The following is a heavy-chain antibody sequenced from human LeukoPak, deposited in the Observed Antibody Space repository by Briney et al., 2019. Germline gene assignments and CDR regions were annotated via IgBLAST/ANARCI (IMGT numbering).Heavy chain of an antibody. Sequence: GASVKVSCKASGGTFSSYAISWVRQAPGQGLEWMGGIIPIFGTANYAQKFQGRVTITADESTSTAYMELSSLRSEDTAVYYCARDLGPWDGSGKSYYYYYMDVWGKGTTVTISS. J-gene: IGHJ6*03. CDR1: GGTFSSYA. CDR2: IIPIFGTA. V-gene: IGHV1-69*13. CDR3: ARDLGPWDGSGKSYYYYYMDV. D-gene: IGHD3-10*01.